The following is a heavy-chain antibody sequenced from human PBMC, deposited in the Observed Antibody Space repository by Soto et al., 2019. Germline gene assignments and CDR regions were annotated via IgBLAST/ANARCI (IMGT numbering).Heavy chain of an antibody. CDR1: GYTFTSYD. V-gene: IGHV1-8*01. CDR3: ARDYYYYDSSGLNWFDP. J-gene: IGHJ5*02. Sequence: QVQLVQSGAEVKKPGASVKVSCKASGYTFTSYDINWVRQATGQGLEWMGSMNPNSGNTGYAQKFQGRVTMTRNTSISTAYMELSSLRSEDTAVYYCARDYYYYDSSGLNWFDPWGQGTLVTVSS. CDR2: MNPNSGNT. D-gene: IGHD3-22*01.